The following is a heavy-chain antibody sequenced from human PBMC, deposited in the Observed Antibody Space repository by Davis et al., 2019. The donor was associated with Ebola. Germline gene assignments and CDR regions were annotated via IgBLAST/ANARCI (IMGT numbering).Heavy chain of an antibody. CDR1: GASISSGYFS. V-gene: IGHV4-61*09. Sequence: SETLSLTCNVSGASISSGYFSWSWVRQPAGKGLEWIGHIFTTGSTKYNPSLESRVTISADPSKNQFSLRLTSVTAADTAVYYCARDSSPRNLDIWGQGTLVTVSS. D-gene: IGHD1-14*01. J-gene: IGHJ3*02. CDR3: ARDSSPRNLDI. CDR2: IFTTGST.